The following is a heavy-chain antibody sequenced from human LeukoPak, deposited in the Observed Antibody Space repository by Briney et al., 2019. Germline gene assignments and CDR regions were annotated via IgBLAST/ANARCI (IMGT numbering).Heavy chain of an antibody. J-gene: IGHJ6*03. V-gene: IGHV4-4*07. Sequence: SETLSLTCTVSGDSLSSFYWSWIRQPAGRGLEWIGRIYTNGSTNYNPSLKGRVTMSVDTSKNQFSLKLSSVTAADTAVYYCARGVDYGRHYYYYYMDVWGKGTTVTISS. CDR3: ARGVDYGRHYYYYYMDV. CDR2: IYTNGST. CDR1: GDSLSSFY. D-gene: IGHD4-17*01.